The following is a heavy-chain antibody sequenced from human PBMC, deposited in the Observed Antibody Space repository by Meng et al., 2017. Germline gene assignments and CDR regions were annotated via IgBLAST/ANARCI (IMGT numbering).Heavy chain of an antibody. CDR1: CSICAASW. J-gene: IGHJ4*02. CDR3: EIDEDISAVGYLDCDF. V-gene: IGHV1-2*05. Sequence: GVEVRRHGGTLKESCKASCSICAASWIKWVGQAPGQGLEWMGRDDHKRDNTNYAQEFQGCVIMTRDKFISTAYIEVSGLRFEETVVFYCEIDEDISAVGYLDCDFWGQGTLVTVSS. D-gene: IGHD6-13*01. CDR2: DDHKRDNT.